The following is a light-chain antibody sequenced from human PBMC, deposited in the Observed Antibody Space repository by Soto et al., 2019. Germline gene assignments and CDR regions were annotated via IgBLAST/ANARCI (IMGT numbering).Light chain of an antibody. Sequence: EIVMTQSPATLSVSPGERATLSCRASQSVSSNLAWYQQKPGQAPRLLIYGASTRATGIPARFSGSGSGTDFTLTTSSLEPEDFAVYYCQQRSNWPRTFGQGTKVDIK. CDR1: QSVSSN. V-gene: IGKV3D-15*01. CDR3: QQRSNWPRT. J-gene: IGKJ1*01. CDR2: GAS.